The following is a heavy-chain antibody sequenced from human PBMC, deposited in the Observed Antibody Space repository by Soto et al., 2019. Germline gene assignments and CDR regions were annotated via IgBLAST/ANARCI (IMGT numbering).Heavy chain of an antibody. CDR3: ARELRFGEDYYGMDV. D-gene: IGHD3-10*01. Sequence: QVQLQESGPGLVKPSQTLSLTCTVSGGSISSGGYYWSWIRQHPGKGLEWIGYIYYSGSTYYNPPLTSRVTISVDTSKNQFSLKLSSVTAADTAVYYCARELRFGEDYYGMDVWGQGTTVTVSS. J-gene: IGHJ6*02. V-gene: IGHV4-31*03. CDR1: GGSISSGGYY. CDR2: IYYSGST.